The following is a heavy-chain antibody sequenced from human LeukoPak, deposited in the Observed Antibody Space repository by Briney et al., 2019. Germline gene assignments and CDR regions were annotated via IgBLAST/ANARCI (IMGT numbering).Heavy chain of an antibody. V-gene: IGHV3-48*02. J-gene: IGHJ3*02. CDR3: ARDQRFFPGDAFDI. CDR2: ISSSSSII. D-gene: IGHD3-3*01. Sequence: PGGSLRLSCAASGFTFSSYSMNWVRQAPGKGLEWVSYISSSSSIIYYVDSVKGRFTISRDNAKNSLYLQMNSLRDEDTAVHYCARDQRFFPGDAFDIWGQGTMVTVSS. CDR1: GFTFSSYS.